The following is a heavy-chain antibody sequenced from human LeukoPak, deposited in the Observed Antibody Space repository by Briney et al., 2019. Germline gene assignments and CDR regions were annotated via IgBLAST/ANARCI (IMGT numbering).Heavy chain of an antibody. V-gene: IGHV3-7*01. J-gene: IGHJ4*02. Sequence: GGSLRLSCAASGFTFRSYWMNWVRQAPGQGLEWVANIKQDGSEKYYVDSVKGRFTISRDNAKNSLYLQMNSLRAEDTAVYYCARGRYSYDSLAFDYWGQGTLVTVPS. CDR2: IKQDGSEK. D-gene: IGHD5-18*01. CDR3: ARGRYSYDSLAFDY. CDR1: GFTFRSYW.